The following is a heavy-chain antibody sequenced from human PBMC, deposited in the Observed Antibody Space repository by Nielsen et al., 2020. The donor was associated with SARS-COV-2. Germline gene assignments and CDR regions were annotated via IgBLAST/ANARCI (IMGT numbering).Heavy chain of an antibody. Sequence: GESLKISCAASGFTFSSYSMNWVRQAPGKGLEWVSSISSSSYIYYADSVKGRFTISRDNAKNSLYLQMNGLRAEDTAVYYCARDRRGYYDIYVLAAFDIWGQGTMVTVSS. D-gene: IGHD3-22*01. CDR3: ARDRRGYYDIYVLAAFDI. CDR1: GFTFSSYS. CDR2: ISSSSYI. V-gene: IGHV3-21*01. J-gene: IGHJ3*02.